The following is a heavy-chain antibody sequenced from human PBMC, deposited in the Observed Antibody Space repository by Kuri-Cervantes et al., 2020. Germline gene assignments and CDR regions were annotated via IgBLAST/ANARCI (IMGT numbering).Heavy chain of an antibody. D-gene: IGHD3-10*01. V-gene: IGHV4-30-4*01. CDR2: IYYSGST. Sequence: LRLSCTVSGGSISSGDYYWSWIRQPPGKGLEWIGYIYYSGSTYYNPSLKSRVTISVDTSKNQFSLKLSSVTAADTAVYYCARSSGVIQYYGMDVWGQGTTVTVSS. CDR1: GGSISSGDYY. CDR3: ARSSGVIQYYGMDV. J-gene: IGHJ6*02.